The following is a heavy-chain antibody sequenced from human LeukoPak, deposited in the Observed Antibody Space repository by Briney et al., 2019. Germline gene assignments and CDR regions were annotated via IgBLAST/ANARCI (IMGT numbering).Heavy chain of an antibody. Sequence: PGGSLRLSCAASGFTFSSYAMHWVRQAPGKGLEYVSAISGIGVSTYYANSVKGRFTISRDSSKNTLYLQMGSLRAEDMAVYYCARASGNGSGRYFFDYWGQGTLVTVSS. CDR1: GFTFSSYA. D-gene: IGHD3-10*01. CDR2: ISGIGVST. V-gene: IGHV3-64*01. J-gene: IGHJ4*02. CDR3: ARASGNGSGRYFFDY.